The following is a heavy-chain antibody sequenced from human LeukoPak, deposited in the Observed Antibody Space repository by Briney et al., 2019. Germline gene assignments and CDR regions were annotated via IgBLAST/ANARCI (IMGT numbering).Heavy chain of an antibody. CDR2: ISAYNGNT. CDR3: ARDIVLMVYGSGRWFDP. J-gene: IGHJ5*02. V-gene: IGHV1-18*01. D-gene: IGHD2-8*01. CDR1: GYTFTSYG. Sequence: ASVKVSCKASGYTFTSYGISWVRQAPGQGLEWMGWISAYNGNTNYAQKLQGRVTMTTDTSTSTAYMELRSLRSDDTAVYCCARDIVLMVYGSGRWFDPWGQGTLVTVSS.